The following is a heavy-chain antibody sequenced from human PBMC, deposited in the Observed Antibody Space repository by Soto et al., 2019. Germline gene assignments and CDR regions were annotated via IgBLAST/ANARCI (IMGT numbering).Heavy chain of an antibody. Sequence: PSETLSLTCGVSGDSISNSRFYWAWIRQPPGGGLEWIGSIYHSGSTYYNPSLKSRVTISVDRSKNQFSLKLSSVTAADTAVYYCAREWLSHGMDVWGQGTTVTVS. CDR3: AREWLSHGMDV. CDR1: GDSISNSRFY. J-gene: IGHJ6*02. V-gene: IGHV4-39*07. D-gene: IGHD5-12*01. CDR2: IYHSGST.